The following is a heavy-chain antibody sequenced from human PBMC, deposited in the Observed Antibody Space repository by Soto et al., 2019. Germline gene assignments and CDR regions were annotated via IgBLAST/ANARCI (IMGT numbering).Heavy chain of an antibody. CDR1: GFTFSSYG. V-gene: IGHV3-30*18. D-gene: IGHD6-13*01. J-gene: IGHJ4*02. Sequence: GGSLRLSCAASGFTFSSYGMHWVRQAPGKGLEWVAVISYDGSNKYYADSVKGRFTISRDNSKNTLYLQMNSLRAEDTAVYYCAKDFWGIALCYFDYWGQGTLVTVSS. CDR3: AKDFWGIALCYFDY. CDR2: ISYDGSNK.